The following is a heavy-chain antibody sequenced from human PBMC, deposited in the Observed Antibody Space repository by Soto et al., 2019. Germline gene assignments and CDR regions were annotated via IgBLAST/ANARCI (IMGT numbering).Heavy chain of an antibody. CDR1: GVSLSNNY. CDR2: IYYSGSTNYKTT. V-gene: IGHV4-59*01. J-gene: IGHJ4*01. Sequence: SETLSLTCTVSGVSLSNNYWSWIRQPPGKGLESIGYIYYSGSTNYKTTNYNPSLKSRVTISVDTSKNQFSLRLSSVTAADTAVYYCAKYYYDDTGYFNYFDYWGRGTLVTVSS. CDR3: AKYYYDDTGYFNYFDY. D-gene: IGHD3-22*01.